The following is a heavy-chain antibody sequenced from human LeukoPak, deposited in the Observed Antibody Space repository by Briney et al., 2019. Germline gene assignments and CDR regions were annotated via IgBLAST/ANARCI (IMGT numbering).Heavy chain of an antibody. J-gene: IGHJ3*02. Sequence: SETLSLTCTVSGGSISSGGYYWSWIRQHPGKGLEWIGYIYYSGSTYYNPSLKSRVTITVDTSKNQFSLKLSSVTAADTAVYYCARAYGSPGAFDIWGQGTIVTVSS. V-gene: IGHV4-31*03. D-gene: IGHD1-26*01. CDR1: GGSISSGGYY. CDR3: ARAYGSPGAFDI. CDR2: IYYSGST.